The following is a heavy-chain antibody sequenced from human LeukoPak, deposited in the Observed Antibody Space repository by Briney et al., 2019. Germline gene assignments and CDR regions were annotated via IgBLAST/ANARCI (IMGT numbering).Heavy chain of an antibody. CDR1: GFTFSSYG. J-gene: IGHJ4*02. CDR2: IRYDESNK. V-gene: IGHV3-30*02. Sequence: GGSLRLSCVTSGFTFSSYGMHWVRQAPGKGLEWVAFIRYDESNKYYTDSVKGRFTISRDNSKNTLYLQMNSLRAEDTAVYYCASHPDYWGQGTLVTVSS. CDR3: ASHPDY.